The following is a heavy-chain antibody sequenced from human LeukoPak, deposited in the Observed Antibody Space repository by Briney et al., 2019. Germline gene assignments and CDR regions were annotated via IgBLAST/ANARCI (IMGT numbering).Heavy chain of an antibody. V-gene: IGHV3-48*03. Sequence: GGSLRLSCAASGFTFSSYEMNWVPQAPGKGLEWVSYISSSGSTIYYADSVKGRFTISRDNAKNSLYLQMNSLRAEDTAVYYCARAVRYVVRGVDGNMDVWGKGTTVTVSS. CDR3: ARAVRYVVRGVDGNMDV. D-gene: IGHD3-10*01. J-gene: IGHJ6*03. CDR2: ISSSGSTI. CDR1: GFTFSSYE.